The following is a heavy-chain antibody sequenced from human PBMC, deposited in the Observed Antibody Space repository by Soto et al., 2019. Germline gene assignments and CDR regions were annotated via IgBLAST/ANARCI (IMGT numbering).Heavy chain of an antibody. Sequence: QVQLVQSGAEVKKPGSSVKVSCKASGGTFSSYAISWVRQAPGQGLEWMGGIIPIFGTANYAQKFQGRVTIXAXXSTSTAYMELSSLRSEDTAVYYCARWLQPRNYFDYWGQGTLVTVSS. D-gene: IGHD5-12*01. CDR3: ARWLQPRNYFDY. CDR2: IIPIFGTA. J-gene: IGHJ4*02. V-gene: IGHV1-69*12. CDR1: GGTFSSYA.